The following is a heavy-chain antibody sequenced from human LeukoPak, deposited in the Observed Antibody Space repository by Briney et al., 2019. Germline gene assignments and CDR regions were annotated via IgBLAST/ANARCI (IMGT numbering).Heavy chain of an antibody. CDR1: GGSISSSTYY. V-gene: IGHV4-39*01. CDR2: IYYSGST. Sequence: SETLSLTCTVSGGSISSSTYYWGWIRQPPGKGLEWIGSIYYSGSTYHNPSLKSRVTISVDTSKNQFSLKLSSVTAADTAVYYCARRGYSYGFYYFDYWGQGTLVTVSS. D-gene: IGHD5-18*01. CDR3: ARRGYSYGFYYFDY. J-gene: IGHJ4*02.